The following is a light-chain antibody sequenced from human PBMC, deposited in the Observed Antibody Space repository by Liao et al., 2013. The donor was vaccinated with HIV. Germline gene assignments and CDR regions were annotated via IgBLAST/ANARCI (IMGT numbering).Light chain of an antibody. J-gene: IGLJ1*01. CDR3: QVWDSGSDDYV. CDR1: VLGNKY. CDR2: YDS. V-gene: IGLV3-21*01. Sequence: YELTQAPSVSVSPGQTARITCSGGVLGNKYVSWYQHKPVQAPVLVIYYDSDRPSGIPERFSGSNSGNTATLTISRVEAGDEADYYCQVWDSGSDDYVFGTGTKVTVL.